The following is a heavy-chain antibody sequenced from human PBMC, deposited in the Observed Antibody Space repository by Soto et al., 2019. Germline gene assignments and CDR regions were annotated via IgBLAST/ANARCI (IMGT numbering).Heavy chain of an antibody. CDR3: ARGLGP. J-gene: IGHJ5*02. CDR2: IYHSGST. V-gene: IGHV4-30-2*01. D-gene: IGHD3-10*01. Sequence: PSETLSLTCVVSGGSISSGGYFWSWIRQPPGKGLEWIGYIYHSGSTYYKQYLKSRVTISVDRSKNQFSLKLSSVTAADTAVYYCARGLGPWGQGTLVTVSS. CDR1: GGSISSGGYF.